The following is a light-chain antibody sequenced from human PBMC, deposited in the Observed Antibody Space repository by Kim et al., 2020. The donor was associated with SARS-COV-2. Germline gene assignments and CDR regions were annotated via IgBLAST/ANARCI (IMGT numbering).Light chain of an antibody. Sequence: DIQLTQSPSFLSASVGDRVIITCRASQGISSYLAWYQQKPGKAPKLLIYAASTLQSGVPSRFSGSGSGTEFTLTISSLQPEDFATYYCQQLNSYVITFGQGTRLVIK. V-gene: IGKV1-9*01. CDR1: QGISSY. J-gene: IGKJ5*01. CDR2: AAS. CDR3: QQLNSYVIT.